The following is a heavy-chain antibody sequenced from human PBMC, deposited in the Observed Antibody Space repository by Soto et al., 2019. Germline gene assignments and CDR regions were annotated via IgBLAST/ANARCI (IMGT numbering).Heavy chain of an antibody. J-gene: IGHJ4*02. CDR2: IYSSGGT. CDR1: GGAISGYY. V-gene: IGHV4-4*07. D-gene: IGHD2-15*01. Sequence: PSETLSLTXTVSGGAISGYYWTWIRQSAGKGLEWIGRIYSSGGTKYNPSLKSRVTISIDTSKNQFSLRLRSVTAADTAIYYCAKVVVAATRHTDFDSWGQGTLVTVSS. CDR3: AKVVVAATRHTDFDS.